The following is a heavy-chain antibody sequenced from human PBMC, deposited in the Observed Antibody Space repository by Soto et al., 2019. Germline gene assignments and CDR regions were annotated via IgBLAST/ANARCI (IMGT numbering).Heavy chain of an antibody. J-gene: IGHJ4*02. D-gene: IGHD3-22*01. CDR2: ISSSSSTI. Sequence: GGSLRLSCAASGFTFSSYSMNWVRQAPGKGLEWVSYISSSSSTIYYADSVKGRFTISRDNAKNSLYLQMNSLRDEGTAVYYCAAAYYYDSSGYLDYWGQGTLVTVSS. CDR1: GFTFSSYS. V-gene: IGHV3-48*02. CDR3: AAAYYYDSSGYLDY.